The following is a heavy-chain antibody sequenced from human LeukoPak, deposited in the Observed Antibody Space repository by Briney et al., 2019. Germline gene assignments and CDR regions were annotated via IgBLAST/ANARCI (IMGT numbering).Heavy chain of an antibody. J-gene: IGHJ5*02. CDR3: ARSVALRFIAARPGNWFDP. D-gene: IGHD6-6*01. Sequence: SETLSLTCTVSGGSISSYYWSWIRQPPGKGLEWIGYIYYSGSTNYNPSLKSRVTTSVDTSKNQFSLKLSSVTAADTAVYYCARSVALRFIAARPGNWFDPWGQGTLVTVSS. V-gene: IGHV4-59*08. CDR2: IYYSGST. CDR1: GGSISSYY.